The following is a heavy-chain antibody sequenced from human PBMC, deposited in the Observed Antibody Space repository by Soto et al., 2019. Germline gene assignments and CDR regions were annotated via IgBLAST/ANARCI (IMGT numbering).Heavy chain of an antibody. J-gene: IGHJ5*02. V-gene: IGHV4-39*01. CDR1: GDSISKSRFY. CDR2: IYHTGNA. CDR3: ARDFFDSSDYTTNWFDP. Sequence: PSETLSLTCSVSGDSISKSRFYWAWIRHPPGEGLEWIGSIYHTGNAYYHPSLKSRVTISVDTSKNQFSLKLTSVTAADAALYYCARDFFDSSDYTTNWFDPWGQGTLVTVS. D-gene: IGHD3-22*01.